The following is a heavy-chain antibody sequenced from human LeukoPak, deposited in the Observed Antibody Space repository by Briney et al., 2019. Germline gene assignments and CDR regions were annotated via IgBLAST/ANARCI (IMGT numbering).Heavy chain of an antibody. CDR2: INPSGGST. Sequence: ASVKVSCKASGYTFTSYYMHWVRQAPGQGLEWMGIINPSGGSTSYAQKFQGRVTMTRDTSTSTVYMELSSLRSEDTAVYYCARDITYSSSWYTPPHYFDYWGQGTLVTVSS. V-gene: IGHV1-46*01. CDR1: GYTFTSYY. J-gene: IGHJ4*02. D-gene: IGHD6-13*01. CDR3: ARDITYSSSWYTPPHYFDY.